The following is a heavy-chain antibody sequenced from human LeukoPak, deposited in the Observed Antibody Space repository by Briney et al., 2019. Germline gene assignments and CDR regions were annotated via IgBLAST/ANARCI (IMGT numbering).Heavy chain of an antibody. Sequence: GGSLRLSCAASGFTFSSYGMHWVRQAPGKGLEWVAVIWYDGSNKYYADSVKGRFTISRDNSKNTLYLQMNSLRAEDTAVYYCARVGNIVVVPAAIPRYYYYGMDVWGQGTTVTVSS. D-gene: IGHD2-2*02. V-gene: IGHV3-33*01. J-gene: IGHJ6*02. CDR3: ARVGNIVVVPAAIPRYYYYGMDV. CDR2: IWYDGSNK. CDR1: GFTFSSYG.